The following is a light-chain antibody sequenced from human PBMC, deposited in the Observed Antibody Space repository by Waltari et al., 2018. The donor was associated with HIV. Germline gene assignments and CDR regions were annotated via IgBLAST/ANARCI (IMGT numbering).Light chain of an antibody. J-gene: IGLJ1*01. CDR3: YSAADNNYV. Sequence: SYELTQPSSVSVSPGQTARITCSGDVLAKTKYARWFQQQPGPAPVLVIYKDSERPSGIPERFSGSSSGTTVTVTISGAQVEDEADYYCYSAADNNYVFGTGTKVTVL. V-gene: IGLV3-27*01. CDR2: KDS. CDR1: VLAKTKY.